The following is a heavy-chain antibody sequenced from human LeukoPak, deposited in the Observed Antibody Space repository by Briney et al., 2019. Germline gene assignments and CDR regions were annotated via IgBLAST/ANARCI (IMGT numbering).Heavy chain of an antibody. J-gene: IGHJ5*02. V-gene: IGHV4-38-2*02. CDR1: GYSISSGYY. CDR2: IYHSGST. D-gene: IGHD2-21*02. CDR3: ARGGTCSGDFCYFDA. Sequence: SETLSLTCSVSGYSISSGYYWDWIRQPPGKGLEWIGQIYHSGSTYYNPSLKSRVTISVDTSTNQFSLKLTSVTAADTAVYYCARGGTCSGDFCYFDAWGQGTLVTVSS.